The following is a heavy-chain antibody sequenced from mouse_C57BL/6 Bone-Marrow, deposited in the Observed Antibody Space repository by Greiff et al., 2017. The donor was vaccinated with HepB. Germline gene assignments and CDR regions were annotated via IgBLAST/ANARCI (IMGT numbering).Heavy chain of an antibody. CDR2: INPSSGYT. D-gene: IGHD2-12*01. CDR1: GYTFTSYT. CDR3: ERLDRVYDVGDY. V-gene: IGHV1-4*01. J-gene: IGHJ3*01. Sequence: VQLQQSGAELARPGASVKMSCKASGYTFTSYTMHWVKQRPGQGLEWIGYINPSSGYTKYNQKFKDKATLTADKSSSTAYMQLSSLTSEDSAVYYCERLDRVYDVGDYWGQGTLVTVSA.